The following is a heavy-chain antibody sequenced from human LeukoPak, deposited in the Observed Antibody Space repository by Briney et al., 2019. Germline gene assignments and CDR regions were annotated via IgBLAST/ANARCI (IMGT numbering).Heavy chain of an antibody. CDR2: FDPDDEKT. Sequence: ASVKVSCMVSGYTLAELSIQWVRQAPGQGLEWMGGFDPDDEKTIYAQRFEDRVTMSEDTSTDTAYMELSSLTSEDTAVYYCATGTLQYLEWLFDAYDIWGQGTMVTVSS. CDR3: ATGTLQYLEWLFDAYDI. J-gene: IGHJ3*02. V-gene: IGHV1-24*01. CDR1: GYTLAELS. D-gene: IGHD3-3*01.